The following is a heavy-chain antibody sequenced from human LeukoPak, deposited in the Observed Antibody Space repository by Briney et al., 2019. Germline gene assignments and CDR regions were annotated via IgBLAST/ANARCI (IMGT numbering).Heavy chain of an antibody. CDR3: ARDPVYSSSWYSPPEGFDI. Sequence: GGSLRLSCAASGFTFSSFWMYWVRQAPGKGLVWVSRINSGGSSIGYADSVKGRFTISRDNAKNSLYLQMNTLRAEDTAAYYCARDPVYSSSWYSPPEGFDIWGQGTKVTVSP. V-gene: IGHV3-74*01. D-gene: IGHD6-13*01. CDR1: GFTFSSFW. J-gene: IGHJ3*02. CDR2: INSGGSSI.